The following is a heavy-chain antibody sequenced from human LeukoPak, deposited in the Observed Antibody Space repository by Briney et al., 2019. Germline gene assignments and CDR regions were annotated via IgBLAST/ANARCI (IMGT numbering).Heavy chain of an antibody. J-gene: IGHJ4*02. V-gene: IGHV3-23*01. D-gene: IGHD1-26*01. CDR2: ISGSGGST. CDR3: AKDPTGGVGARPNYYFDY. Sequence: GGSLRLSCAASGFTSSSYAMSWVRQAPGKGLEWVSAISGSGGSTYYADSVKGRFTISRDNSKNTLYLQMNSLRAEDTAVYYCAKDPTGGVGARPNYYFDYWGQGTLVTVSS. CDR1: GFTSSSYA.